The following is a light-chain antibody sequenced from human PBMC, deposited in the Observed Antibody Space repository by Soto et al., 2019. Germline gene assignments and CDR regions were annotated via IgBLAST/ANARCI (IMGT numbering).Light chain of an antibody. CDR3: SSYAGSNNFV. J-gene: IGLJ1*01. Sequence: QSVLTQPPSASGSPGQSVTLSCTGTSSDVGGYNYVSWYQQHPGKAPKLMIYEVSKRPSGVPDRFSGSKSGNTASLTVSGLQAEDEDDYYCSSYAGSNNFVFGTGTKVTV. CDR1: SSDVGGYNY. V-gene: IGLV2-8*01. CDR2: EVS.